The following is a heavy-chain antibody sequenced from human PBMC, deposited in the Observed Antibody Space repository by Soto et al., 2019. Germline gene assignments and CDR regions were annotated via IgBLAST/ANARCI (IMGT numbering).Heavy chain of an antibody. CDR1: GYTFTSHS. CDR2: INPDGCAA. V-gene: IGHV1-46*01. J-gene: IGHJ4*02. D-gene: IGHD4-4*01. Sequence: VASVNVSCKASGYTFTSHSMHWVRHAPGQGLDWMGIINPDGCAATYTQKLQGRVTLTRDTSMTTVYMELSSLRSEDTAVYYCARDYSGNLSPDYWGQGTMVTVSS. CDR3: ARDYSGNLSPDY.